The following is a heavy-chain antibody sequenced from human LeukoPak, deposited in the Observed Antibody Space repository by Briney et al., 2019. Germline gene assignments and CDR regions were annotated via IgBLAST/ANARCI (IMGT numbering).Heavy chain of an antibody. CDR3: AKNLLIGTLYFYMDV. D-gene: IGHD2-21*01. J-gene: IGHJ6*03. CDR1: GDTFSDYA. CDR2: IVPAFEKE. V-gene: IGHV1-69*13. Sequence: SVKVSCKASGDTFSDYAISWVRQAPGQGLEWMGTIVPAFEKEDYAQTFQGRVTITADESTRTTYMELRSLASDDTAVYYCAKNLLIGTLYFYMDVWGKGTTVTVSS.